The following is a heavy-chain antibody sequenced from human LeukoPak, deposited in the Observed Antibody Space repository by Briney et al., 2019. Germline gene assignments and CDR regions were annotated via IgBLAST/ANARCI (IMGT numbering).Heavy chain of an antibody. V-gene: IGHV1-18*01. CDR2: ISAYNGNT. J-gene: IGHJ4*02. CDR3: ATNSYGPETYFVY. D-gene: IGHD5-18*01. CDR1: GYTFTSYG. Sequence: EASVKVSCKASGYTFTSYGISWVRQAPGQGLEWMGWISAYNGNTNYAQKLQGRVTMTTDTSTSTAYMELRSLRSDDTAVCYCATNSYGPETYFVYWGQGTLVTVSS.